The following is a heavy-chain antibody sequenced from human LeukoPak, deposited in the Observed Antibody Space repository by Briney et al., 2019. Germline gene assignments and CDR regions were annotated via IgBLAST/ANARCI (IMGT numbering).Heavy chain of an antibody. V-gene: IGHV4-34*01. D-gene: IGHD3-3*01. CDR3: ANHKYDFWSVTHAFDI. CDR2: INHSGST. J-gene: IGHJ3*02. CDR1: GGSFSGYY. Sequence: SETLSLTCAVYGGSFSGYYWSWIRQPPGKGLEWIGEINHSGSTNYNPSLKSRVTISVDTSKNQFSLKLSSVTAADTAVYYCANHKYDFWSVTHAFDIWGQGTMVTVSS.